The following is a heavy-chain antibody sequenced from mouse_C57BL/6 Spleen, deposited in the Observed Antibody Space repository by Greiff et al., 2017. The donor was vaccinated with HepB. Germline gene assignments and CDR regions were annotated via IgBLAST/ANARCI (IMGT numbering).Heavy chain of an antibody. V-gene: IGHV1-52*01. D-gene: IGHD2-10*02. CDR2: IYPSDSET. Sequence: QVQLQQPGAELVRPGSSVKLSCKASGYTFTSYWMQWVKQRPIQGLEWIGNIYPSDSETHYNQKFKDKATLTVDKSSSTAYMQLSSLTSEDSAVYSCAGLEYSADYWGQGTTLTVCS. CDR1: GYTFTSYW. CDR3: AGLEYSADY. J-gene: IGHJ2*01.